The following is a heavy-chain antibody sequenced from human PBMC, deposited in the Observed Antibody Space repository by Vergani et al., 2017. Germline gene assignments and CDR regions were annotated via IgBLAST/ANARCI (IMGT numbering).Heavy chain of an antibody. CDR2: ISYDGSNK. V-gene: IGHV3-30*01. D-gene: IGHD3-22*01. J-gene: IGHJ4*02. CDR3: ARGRASMIVVVIKGFDY. Sequence: QVQLVESGGGVVQPGRSLRLSCAASGFTFSSYAMHWVRQAPGKGLEWVAVISYDGSNKYYADSVKGRFTISRDNSTNTLYLQMNSLRAEDTAVYYCARGRASMIVVVIKGFDYWGQGTLVTVSS. CDR1: GFTFSSYA.